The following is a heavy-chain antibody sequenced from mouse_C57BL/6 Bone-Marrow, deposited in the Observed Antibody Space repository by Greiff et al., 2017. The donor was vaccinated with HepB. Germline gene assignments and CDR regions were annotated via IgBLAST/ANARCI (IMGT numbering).Heavy chain of an antibody. CDR1: GYTFTSYG. Sequence: LVESGAELARPGASVKLSCKASGYTFTSYGISWVKQRTGQGLEWIGEIYPRSGNTYYNEKFKGKATLTADKSSSTAYMELRSLTSEDSAVYFCARWIYGNYVYYWGQGTTLTVSS. V-gene: IGHV1-81*01. CDR3: ARWIYGNYVYY. D-gene: IGHD2-1*01. CDR2: IYPRSGNT. J-gene: IGHJ2*01.